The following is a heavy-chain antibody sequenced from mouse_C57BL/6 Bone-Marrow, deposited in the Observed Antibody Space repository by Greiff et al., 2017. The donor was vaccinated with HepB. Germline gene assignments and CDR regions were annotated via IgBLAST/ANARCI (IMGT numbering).Heavy chain of an antibody. D-gene: IGHD2-1*01. CDR3: TMGGNYSWFAY. J-gene: IGHJ3*01. V-gene: IGHV6-3*01. Sequence: EVMLVESGGGLVQPGGSMKLSCVASGFTFSNYWMNWVRQSPEKGLEWVAQIRLKSDNYATHYAESVKGRFTISRDDSKSSVYLQMNNLRAEDTGIYYCTMGGNYSWFAYWGQGTLVTVSA. CDR2: IRLKSDNYAT. CDR1: GFTFSNYW.